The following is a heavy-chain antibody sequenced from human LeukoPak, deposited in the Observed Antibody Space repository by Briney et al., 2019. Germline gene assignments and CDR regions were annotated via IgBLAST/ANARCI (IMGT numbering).Heavy chain of an antibody. CDR3: AGKGLSSWFEY. CDR1: GFTVNSKY. J-gene: IGHJ4*02. Sequence: GGSLRLSCAASGFTVNSKYMTWVRQAPGKGLEWVSLMYSSGPTYYADSVKGRFTISTDNSKNTLYLQMNSLRAEDTAIYYCAGKGLSSWFEYWGQGTLVTVSS. V-gene: IGHV3-53*01. D-gene: IGHD6-13*01. CDR2: MYSSGPT.